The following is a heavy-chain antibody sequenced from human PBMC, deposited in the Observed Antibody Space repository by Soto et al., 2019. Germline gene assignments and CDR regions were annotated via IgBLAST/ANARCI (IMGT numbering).Heavy chain of an antibody. CDR1: GGSISSGDYY. CDR2: IYYSGST. J-gene: IGHJ6*02. D-gene: IGHD3-16*01. Sequence: SETLSLTCTVSGGSISSGDYYWSWIRQPPGKGLEWSGYIYYSGSTYYNSSLKSRVTISVDTSKNQFSLKLSSVTAAATAVYYCARDYGGRYYSYCGMDVWGQGTTVTVSS. CDR3: ARDYGGRYYSYCGMDV. V-gene: IGHV4-30-4*01.